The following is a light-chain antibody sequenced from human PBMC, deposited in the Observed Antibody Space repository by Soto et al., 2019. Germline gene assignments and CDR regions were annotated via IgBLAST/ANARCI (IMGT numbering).Light chain of an antibody. V-gene: IGKV3-20*01. J-gene: IGKJ1*01. Sequence: EIVLTQSPGSLCLSPGERAALSCRASQSISSNYVAWYQQKPGQAPRLLIYDASSRATGIPNRFSGSGSGTDFTLTISRLEPEDFAVFYCQQYGDSPTFGQGTKVDIK. CDR1: QSISSNY. CDR2: DAS. CDR3: QQYGDSPT.